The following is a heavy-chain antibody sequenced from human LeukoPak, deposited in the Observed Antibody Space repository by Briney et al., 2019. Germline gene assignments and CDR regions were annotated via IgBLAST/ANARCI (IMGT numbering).Heavy chain of an antibody. CDR1: GFTFSSYA. D-gene: IGHD3-10*01. Sequence: GGSLRLSCAASGFTFSSYAMSWVRQAPGKGLEWVSAISGSGGSTYYADSVKGRFTISRDNSKNTLYLQMNSLTADDTAIYYCAKEEAWGVNAFDYWGQGTLVTVSS. CDR3: AKEEAWGVNAFDY. V-gene: IGHV3-23*01. J-gene: IGHJ4*02. CDR2: ISGSGGST.